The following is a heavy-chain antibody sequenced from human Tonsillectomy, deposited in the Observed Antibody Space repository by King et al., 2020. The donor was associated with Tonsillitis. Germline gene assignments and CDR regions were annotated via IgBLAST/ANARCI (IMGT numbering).Heavy chain of an antibody. D-gene: IGHD2-8*01. CDR1: GFTFRSYW. CDR3: ARLGYGRGRLDNWFGP. CDR2: IKQDGTEK. J-gene: IGHJ5*02. V-gene: IGHV3-7*01. Sequence: VQLVESGGGLVQPGGSLRLSCAASGFTFRSYWMSWVRQAPGKGLEWVANIKQDGTEKYYVDSVKGRFTISRDNAKNSLYLQMNSLRAEDTAVYYCARLGYGRGRLDNWFGPWGQGTLVTGSS.